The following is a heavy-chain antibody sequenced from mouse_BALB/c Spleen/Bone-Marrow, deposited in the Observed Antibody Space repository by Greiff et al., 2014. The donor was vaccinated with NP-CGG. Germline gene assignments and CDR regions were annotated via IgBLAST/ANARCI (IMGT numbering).Heavy chain of an antibody. CDR2: IWSGGST. CDR3: ARNHRGYYFDY. J-gene: IGHJ2*01. Sequence: VQRVESGPGLVQPSQSLSITCTVSGFSLSSYGVHWVRQSPGKGLEWLGVIWSGGSTDYNAAFISRLTISKDNSKSQVFFKMTSPQANDTAIYYCARNHRGYYFDYWGQGTTLTVSS. V-gene: IGHV2-2*02. D-gene: IGHD3-1*01. CDR1: GFSLSSYG.